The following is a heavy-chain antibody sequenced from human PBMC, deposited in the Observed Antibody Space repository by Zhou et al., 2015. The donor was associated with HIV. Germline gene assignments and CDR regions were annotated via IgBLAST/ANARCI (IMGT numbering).Heavy chain of an antibody. J-gene: IGHJ6*02. V-gene: IGHV1-58*01. CDR3: AAGLDYHYYGMDV. CDR2: IVVGSGNT. Sequence: QMQLVQSGPEVKKPGTSVKVSCKASGFTFTSSAVQWVRQARGQRLEWIGWIVVGSGNTNYAQKFQERVTITRDMSTSTAYMELSSLRSEDTAVYYCAAGLDYHYYGMDVWGQGTTVTVSS. CDR1: GFTFTSSA.